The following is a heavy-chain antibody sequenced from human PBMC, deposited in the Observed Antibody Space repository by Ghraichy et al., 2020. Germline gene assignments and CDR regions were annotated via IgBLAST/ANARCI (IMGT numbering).Heavy chain of an antibody. Sequence: ASVKVSCKASGYTFTSYAMHWVRQAPGQRLEWMGWINAGNGNTKYSQKFQGRVTITRDTSASTAYMELSSLRSEDTAVYYCARDHLLWFGELYGMDVWGQGTTVTVSS. V-gene: IGHV1-3*01. CDR2: INAGNGNT. D-gene: IGHD3-10*01. CDR3: ARDHLLWFGELYGMDV. J-gene: IGHJ6*02. CDR1: GYTFTSYA.